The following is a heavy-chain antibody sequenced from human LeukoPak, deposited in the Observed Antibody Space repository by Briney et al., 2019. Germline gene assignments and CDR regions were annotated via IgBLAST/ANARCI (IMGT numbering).Heavy chain of an antibody. D-gene: IGHD4-23*01. V-gene: IGHV4-59*08. CDR3: ARHRWQKATFDY. CDR1: GGSISSYY. Sequence: SETLSLTCTVSGGSISSYYRSWIRQPPGKGLEWIGYIYYSGSTNYNPSLKSRVTISVDTSKNQFSLKLSSVTAADTAVYYCARHRWQKATFDYWGQGTLVTVSS. J-gene: IGHJ4*02. CDR2: IYYSGST.